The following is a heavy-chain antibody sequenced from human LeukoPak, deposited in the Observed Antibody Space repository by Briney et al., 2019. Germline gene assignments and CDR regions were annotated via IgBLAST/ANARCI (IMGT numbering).Heavy chain of an antibody. CDR3: ASGPYDILTGYPYFDY. CDR2: IYHSGSI. V-gene: IGHV4-30-2*01. Sequence: KSSETLSLTCAVSGGSISSGGYSWSWIRQPQGKGLEWIGYIYHSGSIYYNPSLKSRVTISVDRSKNQFSLKLSSVTAADTAAYYCASGPYDILTGYPYFDYWGQGTLVTVSS. D-gene: IGHD3-9*01. CDR1: GGSISSGGYS. J-gene: IGHJ4*02.